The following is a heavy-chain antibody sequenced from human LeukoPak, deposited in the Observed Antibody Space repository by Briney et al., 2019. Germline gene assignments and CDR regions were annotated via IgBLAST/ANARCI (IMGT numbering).Heavy chain of an antibody. CDR1: GFTFSDYY. J-gene: IGHJ6*02. CDR2: ISSSGSTI. Sequence: GGSLRLSCAASGFTFSDYYMSWIRQAPGKGLEWVSYISSSGSTIYYADSVKGRFTISRDNAKNSLYLQMNSLRAEDTAVYYCARVNYCSGGSYYWGYYYYGTDVWGQGTTVTVSS. V-gene: IGHV3-11*01. D-gene: IGHD2-15*01. CDR3: ARVNYCSGGSYYWGYYYYGTDV.